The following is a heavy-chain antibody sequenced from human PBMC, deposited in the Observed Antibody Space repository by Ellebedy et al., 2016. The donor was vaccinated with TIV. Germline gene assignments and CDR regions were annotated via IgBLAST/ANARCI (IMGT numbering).Heavy chain of an antibody. D-gene: IGHD3-10*01. CDR1: GFTFRSYG. Sequence: GESLKISCAASGFTFRSYGMHWVRQAPGKGLEWVAIISFDGSYQYYGDSLKGRFTISRDNSKNTVYLQMNSLRVEDTAVYYCAKIYGSGSPASAFDIWGQGTMVTVSS. CDR2: ISFDGSYQ. V-gene: IGHV3-30*18. J-gene: IGHJ3*02. CDR3: AKIYGSGSPASAFDI.